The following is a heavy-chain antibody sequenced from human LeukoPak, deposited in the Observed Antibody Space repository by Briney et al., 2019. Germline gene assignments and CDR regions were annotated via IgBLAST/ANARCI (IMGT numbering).Heavy chain of an antibody. CDR1: GGSISSSSYY. Sequence: PSETLSLTCTVSGGSISSSSYYWGWIRQPPGKGLEWIGSIYYSGNTLYSPSLQSRVTISLDTSKNQFSLKVTSVTAADTAIYYCARVESLDRGLGGPYNWFDPWGQGTLVTVSS. J-gene: IGHJ5*02. CDR3: ARVESLDRGLGGPYNWFDP. CDR2: IYYSGNT. V-gene: IGHV4-39*07. D-gene: IGHD3-10*01.